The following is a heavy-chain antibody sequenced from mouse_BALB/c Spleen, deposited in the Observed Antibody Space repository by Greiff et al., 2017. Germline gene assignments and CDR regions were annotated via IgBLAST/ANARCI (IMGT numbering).Heavy chain of an antibody. V-gene: IGHV5-6-3*01. Sequence: EVKLMESGGGLVQPGGSLKLSCAASGFTFSSYGMSWVRQTPDKRLELVATINSNGGSTYYPDSVKGRFTISRDNAKNTLYLQMSSLKSEDTAMYYCARDRGTPYFDVWGAGTTVTVSS. J-gene: IGHJ1*01. CDR2: INSNGGST. CDR1: GFTFSSYG. D-gene: IGHD3-1*01. CDR3: ARDRGTPYFDV.